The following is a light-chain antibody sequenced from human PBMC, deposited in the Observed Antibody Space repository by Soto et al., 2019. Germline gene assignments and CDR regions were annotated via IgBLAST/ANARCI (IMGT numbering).Light chain of an antibody. Sequence: QSVLTQPASVSGSPGQSIAISCTGVRTDVADGYDYVSWYQQHPGQAPQLIIYDVSNRPSGVSDRFSGSKSGNTASLTISGLQAEDEAEYYCTSYTSSTHFYVFGTGTKLTVL. V-gene: IGLV2-14*03. CDR3: TSYTSSTHFYV. CDR2: DVS. J-gene: IGLJ1*01. CDR1: RTDVADGYDY.